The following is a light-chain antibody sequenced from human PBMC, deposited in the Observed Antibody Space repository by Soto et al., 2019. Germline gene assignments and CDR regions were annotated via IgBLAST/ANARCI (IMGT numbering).Light chain of an antibody. Sequence: PVLTQPPSASGTPGQRVTISCSGSSSNIGGNYVYWYQQIPGTAPKLLIYRNDQRPSGVPDRFSGSKSGTSASLAISGLRSEDEAEYYCAAWDDSLNGLFGGGTKLTVL. V-gene: IGLV1-47*01. J-gene: IGLJ2*01. CDR3: AAWDDSLNGL. CDR2: RND. CDR1: SSNIGGNY.